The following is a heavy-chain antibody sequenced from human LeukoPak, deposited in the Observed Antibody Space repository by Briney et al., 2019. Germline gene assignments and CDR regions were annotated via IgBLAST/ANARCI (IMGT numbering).Heavy chain of an antibody. V-gene: IGHV4-59*12. CDR2: IYYSGST. D-gene: IGHD2-21*01. Sequence: SETLSLTCPVSGGSISSYYWSWIRQPPGKGLEWIGYIYYSGSTNYNPSLKSRVTISVDTSKNQFSLKLSSVTAADTAVYYCARALFGGPYYFDYWGQGTLVTVSS. J-gene: IGHJ4*02. CDR3: ARALFGGPYYFDY. CDR1: GGSISSYY.